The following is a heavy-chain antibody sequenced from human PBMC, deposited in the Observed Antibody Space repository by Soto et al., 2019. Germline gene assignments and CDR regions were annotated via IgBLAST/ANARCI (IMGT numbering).Heavy chain of an antibody. V-gene: IGHV3-7*01. D-gene: IGHD2-15*01. CDR3: ARDLVPYCSFGTCAAALDV. Sequence: EVQLVESGGDLVRPGGSLRLSCAASGFTLSTHWMIWVRQAPGKGLEWVANIKQDGSEKHYVDSVKGRFTISRDNAKNSLYLQINSLRVEDTAVYYCARDLVPYCSFGTCAAALDVWGKGTMVTVSS. CDR2: IKQDGSEK. J-gene: IGHJ6*04. CDR1: GFTLSTHW.